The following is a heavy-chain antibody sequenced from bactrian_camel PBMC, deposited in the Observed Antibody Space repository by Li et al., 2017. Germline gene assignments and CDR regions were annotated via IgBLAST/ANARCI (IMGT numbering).Heavy chain of an antibody. Sequence: VQLVESGGDSVQPGGSLRLSCAASDELSINACMGWFRQAPGKEREGVAVIYTGGCYTNYADSVKGRFTISRDNAKNMLYLQLNSLKIEDTAMYYCAKVGYSYDYNRWGQGTQVTVS. CDR1: DELSINAC. J-gene: IGHJ4*01. CDR3: AKVGYSYDYNR. V-gene: IGHV3S1*01. D-gene: IGHD2*01. CDR2: IYTGGCYT.